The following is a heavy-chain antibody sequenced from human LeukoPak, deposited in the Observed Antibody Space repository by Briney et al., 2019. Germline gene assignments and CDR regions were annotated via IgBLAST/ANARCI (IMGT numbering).Heavy chain of an antibody. CDR1: GYTFTSYG. V-gene: IGHV1-18*01. Sequence: ASVKVSCRASGYTFTSYGISWVRQAPGQGLEWMGWISAYNGNTNYAQKLQGRVTMTTDTSTSTAYMELRSLRSDDTAVYYCAREERGHSYGYGGFDPWGQGTLVTVSS. J-gene: IGHJ5*02. CDR3: AREERGHSYGYGGFDP. D-gene: IGHD5-18*01. CDR2: ISAYNGNT.